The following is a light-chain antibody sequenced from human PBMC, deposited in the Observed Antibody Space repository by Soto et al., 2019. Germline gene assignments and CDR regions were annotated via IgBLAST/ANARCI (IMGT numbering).Light chain of an antibody. J-gene: IGLJ1*01. CDR2: DVS. Sequence: QSALTQPASVSGSPGQSITISCTGTSCDVGGYNYVSWYQQHPGKAPKLMIYDVSNRPSGVSNRFSGSKSGNTASLTISGLQAEDEADYYCSSYTSSSTLYVFGTGTQLTVL. CDR1: SCDVGGYNY. V-gene: IGLV2-14*01. CDR3: SSYTSSSTLYV.